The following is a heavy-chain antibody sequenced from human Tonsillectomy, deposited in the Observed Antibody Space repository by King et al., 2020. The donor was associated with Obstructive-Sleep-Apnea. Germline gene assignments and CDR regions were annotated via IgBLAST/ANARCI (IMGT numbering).Heavy chain of an antibody. CDR3: ARSGYSSGWSDAFDI. CDR2: IYYSGST. V-gene: IGHV4-59*08. Sequence: QLQLQESGPGLVKPLETLSLTCTVSGGSISSYYWSWIRQPPGKGLEWIGYIYYSGSTNYNPSLKSRVTISVDTSKNQFSLKLSSVTAADTAVYYCARSGYSSGWSDAFDIWGQGTMVTVSS. CDR1: GGSISSYY. J-gene: IGHJ3*02. D-gene: IGHD6-19*01.